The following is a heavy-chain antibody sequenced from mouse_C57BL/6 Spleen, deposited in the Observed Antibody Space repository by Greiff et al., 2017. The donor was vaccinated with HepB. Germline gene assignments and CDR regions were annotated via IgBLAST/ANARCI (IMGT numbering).Heavy chain of an antibody. J-gene: IGHJ4*01. Sequence: QVQLKESGAELVRPGTSVKVSCKASGYAFTNYLIEWVKQRPGQGLEWIGVINPGSGGTNYNEKFQGKATLTADKSSSTAYMQLSSLTSEDSAVYFCARGDGYYPYYYAMDYWGQGTSVTVSS. V-gene: IGHV1-54*01. CDR3: ARGDGYYPYYYAMDY. CDR1: GYAFTNYL. D-gene: IGHD2-3*01. CDR2: INPGSGGT.